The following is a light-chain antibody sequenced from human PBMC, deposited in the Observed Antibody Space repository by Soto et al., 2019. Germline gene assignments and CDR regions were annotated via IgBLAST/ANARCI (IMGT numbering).Light chain of an antibody. CDR2: EVS. CDR1: SSDVSGYNY. J-gene: IGLJ1*01. CDR3: SSYTSSSTPRYV. V-gene: IGLV2-14*01. Sequence: QSVLTQPASVSGSPGQSITISCTGTSSDVSGYNYVSWYQQHPGKAPKLMIYEVSNRPSGVSNRFSGSKSGNTASLTISGLQAEDEADYHCSSYTSSSTPRYVFGTGTKVTVL.